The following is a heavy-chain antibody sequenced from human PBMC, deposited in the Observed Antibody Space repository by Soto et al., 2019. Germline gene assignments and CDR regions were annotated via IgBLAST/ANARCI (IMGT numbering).Heavy chain of an antibody. J-gene: IGHJ5*02. Sequence: PSEPLSLTWPVSGDSIRGYYCSWFRQPPGKGLKWNESNLYSGYTTYTPSLKSRVTISVDTSKNQFSLRLIFVTAADTAVYYCARHHIVPKILRGFDPWGQGTLVTVSS. V-gene: IGHV4-59*08. CDR1: GDSIRGYY. CDR3: ARHHIVPKILRGFDP. CDR2: NLYSGYT. D-gene: IGHD2-15*01.